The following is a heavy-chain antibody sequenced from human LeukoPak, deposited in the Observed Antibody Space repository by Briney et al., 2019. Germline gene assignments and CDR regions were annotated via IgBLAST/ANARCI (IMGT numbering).Heavy chain of an antibody. Sequence: SETLSLTCTVSGGSVSSGSYYWSWIRQPPGKGLEWIGYTYSSGSTNYKPSLKSRVTISKDTSKNQFSLKLTSVTAADTAVYYCARGSSISWSPYYFEYWGQGTLVTVSS. J-gene: IGHJ4*02. CDR2: TYSSGST. CDR1: GGSVSSGSYY. CDR3: ARGSSISWSPYYFEY. V-gene: IGHV4-61*01. D-gene: IGHD6-13*01.